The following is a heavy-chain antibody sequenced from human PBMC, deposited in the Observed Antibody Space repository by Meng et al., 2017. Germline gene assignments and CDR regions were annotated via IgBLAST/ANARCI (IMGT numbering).Heavy chain of an antibody. V-gene: IGHV7-4-1*02. D-gene: IGHD3-10*01. J-gene: IGHJ3*01. Sequence: ASVKVSCKASGYTFTDYSMNWVRQAPGQGLEWVGWINTATGIPTYAQGFTGRFVFSLDASINTTYLEISSLKAEDTAIYYCAREGGFDSVNSLDAFNVWGQGKRVNVAS. CDR1: GYTFTDYS. CDR2: INTATGIP. CDR3: AREGGFDSVNSLDAFNV.